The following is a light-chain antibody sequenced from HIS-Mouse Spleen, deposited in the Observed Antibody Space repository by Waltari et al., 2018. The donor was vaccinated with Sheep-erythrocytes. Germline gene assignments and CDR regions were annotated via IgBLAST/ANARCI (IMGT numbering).Light chain of an antibody. V-gene: IGKV1-13*02. CDR1: QGIRSA. CDR2: DAS. J-gene: IGKJ4*01. Sequence: AIQLTQSPSSLSSSVGDRVTITCRAIQGIRSALAWYQQKPGKAPKLLIYDASSLESGVPSRSSGSGSGTDFTLTISSLQPEDFATYFCQQFNSYPLTFGGGTKVEIK. CDR3: QQFNSYPLT.